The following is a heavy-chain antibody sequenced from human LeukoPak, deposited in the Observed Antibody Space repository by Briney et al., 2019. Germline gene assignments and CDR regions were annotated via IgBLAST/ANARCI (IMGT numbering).Heavy chain of an antibody. CDR1: GGSISSYY. V-gene: IGHV4-59*01. D-gene: IGHD3-10*01. Sequence: PSETLSLTCTVSGGSISSYYWSWIRQPPGKGLERIGYIYYSGSTNYNPSLKSRVTISVDTSKNQFALKLSSVTAADTAVYYCARGASRFGELSFWGQGTLVTVSS. J-gene: IGHJ4*02. CDR3: ARGASRFGELSF. CDR2: IYYSGST.